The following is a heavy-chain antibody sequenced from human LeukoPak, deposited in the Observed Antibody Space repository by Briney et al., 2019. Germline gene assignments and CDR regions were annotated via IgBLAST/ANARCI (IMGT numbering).Heavy chain of an antibody. Sequence: GGSLRLSCAASGFTFSDYYMSWIRQAPGKGLEWVSYISSRGSTIYYADPVKGRFTISRDNAKNSLYLQMNSLRAEDTAAYYCARVKVPAAIVDVWGKGTTVTVSS. J-gene: IGHJ6*04. D-gene: IGHD2-2*02. CDR1: GFTFSDYY. CDR3: ARVKVPAAIVDV. CDR2: ISSRGSTI. V-gene: IGHV3-11*04.